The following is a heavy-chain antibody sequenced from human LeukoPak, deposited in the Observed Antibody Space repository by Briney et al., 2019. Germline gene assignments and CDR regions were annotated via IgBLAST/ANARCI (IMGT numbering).Heavy chain of an antibody. CDR1: GGSISSSSYY. J-gene: IGHJ4*02. D-gene: IGHD6-13*01. CDR3: ASQERSGGYSSSSDY. Sequence: SETLSLTCTVSGGSISSSSYYWGWIRQPPGKGLEWIGYIYHSGSTYYNPSLKSRVTISVDRSKNQFSLKLSSVTAADTAVYYCASQERSGGYSSSSDYWGQGTLVTVSS. V-gene: IGHV4-39*07. CDR2: IYHSGST.